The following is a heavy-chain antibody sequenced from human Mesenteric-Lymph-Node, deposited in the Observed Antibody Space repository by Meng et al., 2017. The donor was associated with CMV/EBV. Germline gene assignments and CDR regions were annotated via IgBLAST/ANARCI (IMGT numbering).Heavy chain of an antibody. Sequence: GGSLRLSCQGSGYSFTTYWIGWVRQMPGKGLEWMGWISAYNGNTNYAQKFQGRVTMTADTSTSTAYMELRRLRSDDTAVYYCARGVESGPMPIVFAPNWLDPWGQGTLVTVSS. J-gene: IGHJ5*02. V-gene: IGHV1-18*04. CDR1: GYSFTTYW. CDR3: ARGVESGPMPIVFAPNWLDP. D-gene: IGHD2-15*01. CDR2: ISAYNGNT.